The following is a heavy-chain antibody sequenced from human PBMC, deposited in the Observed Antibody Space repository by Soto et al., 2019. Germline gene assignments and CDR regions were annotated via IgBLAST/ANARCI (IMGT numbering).Heavy chain of an antibody. V-gene: IGHV1-2*05. CDR3: ARGDSTDCSNGVCSFFYNHDMDV. CDR1: GYSFTDYH. D-gene: IGHD2-8*01. Sequence: ASVKVSCKASGYSFTDYHIHWLRQAAGQGLEWLGRINPKSGGTSTAQKFQGWVTMTTDTSISTASMELTRLTSDDTVIYYCARGDSTDCSNGVCSFFYNHDMDVWGQGTTVTVSS. CDR2: INPKSGGT. J-gene: IGHJ6*02.